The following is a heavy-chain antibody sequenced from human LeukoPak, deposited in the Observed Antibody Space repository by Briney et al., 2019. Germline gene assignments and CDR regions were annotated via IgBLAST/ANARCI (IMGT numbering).Heavy chain of an antibody. CDR1: GGSVSSSYW. J-gene: IGHJ3*02. Sequence: PSGTLSLTCAVSGGSVSSSYWCNWVRQPPGKGLEWIGEIHHSGSTHYNPSLKSRVTISVDKSKNQFSLNLSSVTAADTAVYYCARGRGSPYQLLWQSDAFDIWGQGTMVTVSS. D-gene: IGHD2-2*01. V-gene: IGHV4-4*02. CDR2: IHHSGST. CDR3: ARGRGSPYQLLWQSDAFDI.